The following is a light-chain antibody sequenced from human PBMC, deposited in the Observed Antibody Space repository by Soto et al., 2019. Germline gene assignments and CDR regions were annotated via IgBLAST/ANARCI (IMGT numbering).Light chain of an antibody. V-gene: IGKV1-5*01. Sequence: DIQMTQSPSTLSASVGDRVTITCRASQSISGWLAWYQQKPGKAPKLLIYDASSLESGVPSRFSGSGSGTEFTLTISSLQPDDFATYYCQQYHSYRTFGQGTKVEIK. CDR3: QQYHSYRT. CDR1: QSISGW. J-gene: IGKJ1*01. CDR2: DAS.